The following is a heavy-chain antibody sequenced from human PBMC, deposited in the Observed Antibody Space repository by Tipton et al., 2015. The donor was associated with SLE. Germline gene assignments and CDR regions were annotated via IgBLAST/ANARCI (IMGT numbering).Heavy chain of an antibody. CDR1: GDSITSYY. J-gene: IGHJ4*02. Sequence: PGLVKPSETLSLTCTVSGDSITSYYWNWIRQPPGKGLEWIGYIYYNGHTNYSPSLKSRVTLSVDTSQSQFSLKLNSVTAADTAVYYCARGDLELSLDYWGQGTLVTVSS. CDR2: IYYNGHT. CDR3: ARGDLELSLDY. D-gene: IGHD3-3*01. V-gene: IGHV4-59*12.